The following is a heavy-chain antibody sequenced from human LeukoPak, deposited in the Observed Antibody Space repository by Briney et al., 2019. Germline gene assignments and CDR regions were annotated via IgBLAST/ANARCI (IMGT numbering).Heavy chain of an antibody. CDR3: ARGGDGYTLRY. Sequence: GGSLRLSCAASGFIFSTYGMHWVRQAPGKGLEWVAFIRYDGSNKYYADSVKGRFTISRDNSKNTLYLQMGSLRTEDMAVYYCARGGDGYTLRYWGQGALVTVSS. CDR2: IRYDGSNK. V-gene: IGHV3-30*02. CDR1: GFIFSTYG. D-gene: IGHD5-24*01. J-gene: IGHJ4*02.